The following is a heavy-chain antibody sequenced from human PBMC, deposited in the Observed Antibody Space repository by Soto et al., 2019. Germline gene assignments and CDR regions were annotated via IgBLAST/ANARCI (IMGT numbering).Heavy chain of an antibody. J-gene: IGHJ4*02. V-gene: IGHV3-30*18. CDR2: ISYDGSNK. CDR3: AKEYYYDSSGYTDY. Sequence: GGSLRLSCAASGFTFSSYGMHWVRQAPGKGLEWVAVISYDGSNKYYADSVKGRFTISRDNSKNTLYLQMNSLRAEDAAVYYCAKEYYYDSSGYTDYWGQGTLVTVSS. D-gene: IGHD3-22*01. CDR1: GFTFSSYG.